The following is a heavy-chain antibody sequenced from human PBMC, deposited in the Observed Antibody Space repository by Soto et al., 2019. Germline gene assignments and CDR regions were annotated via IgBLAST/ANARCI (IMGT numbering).Heavy chain of an antibody. V-gene: IGHV1-18*01. CDR1: GYTITSYG. J-gene: IGHJ4*02. CDR3: ARDLPPQDY. Sequence: QVQLVQSGAEVKKPGASVKVSCKASGYTITSYGISWVRQAPGQGLEWMGWIRPYNGNTNYAQKLQGRVTITTDTSTSTADMELRSLRSDDTAVYYCARDLPPQDYWGQGTLVTVSS. CDR2: IRPYNGNT.